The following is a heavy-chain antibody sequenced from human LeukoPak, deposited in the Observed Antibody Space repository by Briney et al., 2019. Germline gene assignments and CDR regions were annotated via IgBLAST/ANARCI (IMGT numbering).Heavy chain of an antibody. J-gene: IGHJ4*02. CDR3: ARAGHGSGSSVDY. V-gene: IGHV4-4*07. Sequence: SETLSLTCTVSGGSISPYYWSWIRQPAGKGLEWIGRIYTSGNSSYNPSLKSRVTMSVDTSKNQFSLKLASVTAADTAVYYCARAGHGSGSSVDYWGQGTLVTVSS. CDR1: GGSISPYY. D-gene: IGHD3-10*01. CDR2: IYTSGNS.